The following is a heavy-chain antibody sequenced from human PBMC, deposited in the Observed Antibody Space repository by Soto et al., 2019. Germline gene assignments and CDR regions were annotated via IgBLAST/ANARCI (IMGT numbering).Heavy chain of an antibody. CDR3: ARDPVGIAVAHGDY. D-gene: IGHD6-19*01. CDR2: INPSGGST. Sequence: GASVKVSCKASGGTFSNYAISWVRQAPGQGLEWTGIINPSGGSTSYAQKFQGRVTMTRDTSTSTVYMELSSLRSEDTAVYYCARDPVGIAVAHGDYWGQGTLVTVSS. J-gene: IGHJ4*02. V-gene: IGHV1-46*01. CDR1: GGTFSNYA.